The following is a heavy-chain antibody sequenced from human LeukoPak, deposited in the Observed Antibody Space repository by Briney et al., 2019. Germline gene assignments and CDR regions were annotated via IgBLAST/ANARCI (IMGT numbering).Heavy chain of an antibody. CDR2: INPNSGGT. V-gene: IGHV1-2*02. D-gene: IGHD3-3*01. Sequence: GASVKVSCKASGYTFTGYYMHWVRQAPGQGLEWMGWINPNSGGTNYAQKFQGRVTMTRDTSISTAYMELSRLRSDDTAVYYCARVLRFGGTKNWFDPWGQGTLVTVSS. J-gene: IGHJ5*02. CDR1: GYTFTGYY. CDR3: ARVLRFGGTKNWFDP.